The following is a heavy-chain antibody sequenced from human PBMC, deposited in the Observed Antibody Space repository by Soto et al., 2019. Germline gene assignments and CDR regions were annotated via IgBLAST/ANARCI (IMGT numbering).Heavy chain of an antibody. CDR2: ISSSSSTI. Sequence: EVQLVESGGGLVQPGGSLRLSCAASGFTFSSYSMNWVRQAPGKGLEWVSYISSSSSTIYYADSVKGRFTISRDNAKNSLYLQMNSLRDEDTAVYYCARSEDYYYHSSGYFPSNYWGQGTLVTVSS. CDR1: GFTFSSYS. J-gene: IGHJ4*02. CDR3: ARSEDYYYHSSGYFPSNY. V-gene: IGHV3-48*02. D-gene: IGHD3-22*01.